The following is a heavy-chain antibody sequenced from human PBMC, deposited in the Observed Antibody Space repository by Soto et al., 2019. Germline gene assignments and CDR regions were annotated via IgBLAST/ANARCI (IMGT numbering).Heavy chain of an antibody. CDR1: GGTFSTYA. V-gene: IGHV1-69*01. Sequence: QVQLVQSGAEVKKPGSSVKVSCKASGGTFSTYAISWVRQAPGQGLEWVGGVIPIFDTVNYAQRFQGRVTITADESTTTDYMDVSSLGSDDTAVYYCAADVGATARAFDYWGQGTLVTVSS. CDR3: AADVGATARAFDY. CDR2: VIPIFDTV. J-gene: IGHJ4*02. D-gene: IGHD1-26*01.